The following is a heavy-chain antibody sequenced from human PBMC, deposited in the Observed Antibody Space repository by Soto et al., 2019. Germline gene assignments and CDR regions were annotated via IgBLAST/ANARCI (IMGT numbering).Heavy chain of an antibody. D-gene: IGHD4-17*01. CDR2: ISSSGGST. CDR3: AKDSAQTVATFDY. V-gene: IGHV3-23*01. CDR1: GFGFNSFD. J-gene: IGHJ4*02. Sequence: SLRLSCVTSGFGFNSFDMCWVRQAPGKGLEWVSAISSSGGSTYYADSVKGRFTISRDNSKNTLYLQMNSLRAEDTAVYYCAKDSAQTVATFDYWGQGTLVTVSS.